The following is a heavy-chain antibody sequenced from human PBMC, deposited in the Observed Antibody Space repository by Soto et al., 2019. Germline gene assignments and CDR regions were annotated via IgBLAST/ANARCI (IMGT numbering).Heavy chain of an antibody. CDR3: AREAPANWDRNWYFDL. Sequence: QVQLVESGGGVVQPGRSLRLSCAASGFTFSSYAMHWVRQAPGKGLEWVAVISYDGSNKYYADSVKGRFTISRDNSKNTLYLQMNSLRAEDTAVYYCAREAPANWDRNWYFDLWGRGTLVTVS. V-gene: IGHV3-30-3*01. D-gene: IGHD7-27*01. J-gene: IGHJ2*01. CDR1: GFTFSSYA. CDR2: ISYDGSNK.